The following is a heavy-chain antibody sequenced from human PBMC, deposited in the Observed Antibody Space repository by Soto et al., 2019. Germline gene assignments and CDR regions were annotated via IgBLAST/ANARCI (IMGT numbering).Heavy chain of an antibody. J-gene: IGHJ4*02. CDR3: ARVRTIFGVVITPFDY. D-gene: IGHD3-3*01. Sequence: ASVKVSCKASGYTFTSYGISWVRQAPGQGLEWMGWISAYNGNTNYAQKLQGRVTMTTDTSTSTAYMERRSLRSDDTAVYYCARVRTIFGVVITPFDYWGQGTLVTVSS. CDR2: ISAYNGNT. V-gene: IGHV1-18*04. CDR1: GYTFTSYG.